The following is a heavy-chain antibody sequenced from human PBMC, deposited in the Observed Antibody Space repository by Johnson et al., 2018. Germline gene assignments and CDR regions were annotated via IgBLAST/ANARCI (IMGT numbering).Heavy chain of an antibody. J-gene: IGHJ6*02. V-gene: IGHV3-66*02. CDR1: GFTVSSNY. CDR3: ARGPPGISGMDV. Sequence: VQLVESGGGVVQPGRSLRLSCAASGFTVSSNYMNWVRQAPGKGLEWVSVIYSGGSTYYADSVKGRFTISRDNSKNTLYLQMNSLRAEDTAVYYCARGPPGISGMDVWGQGTTVTVSS. D-gene: IGHD3-3*02. CDR2: IYSGGST.